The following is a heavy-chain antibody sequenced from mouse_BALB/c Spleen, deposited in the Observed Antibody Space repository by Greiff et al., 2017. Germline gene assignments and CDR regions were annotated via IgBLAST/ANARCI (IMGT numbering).Heavy chain of an antibody. J-gene: IGHJ4*01. CDR3: ARGGWRDAMDY. V-gene: IGHV3-2*02. CDR2: ISYSGST. D-gene: IGHD2-3*01. CDR1: GYSITSDYA. Sequence: EVQLQESGPGLVKPSQSLSLTCTVTGYSITSDYAWNWIRQFPGNKLEWMGYISYSGSTSYNPSLKSRISITRDTSKNQFFLQLNSVTTEDTATYYCARGGWRDAMDYWGQGTSVTVSS.